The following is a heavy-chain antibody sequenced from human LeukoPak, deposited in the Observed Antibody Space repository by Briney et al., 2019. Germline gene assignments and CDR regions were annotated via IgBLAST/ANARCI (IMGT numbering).Heavy chain of an antibody. D-gene: IGHD5-24*01. V-gene: IGHV4-59*08. CDR1: GGSISSYY. CDR3: ARALQDYYYGMDV. Sequence: SETLSLTCTVSGGSISSYYWSWIRQPPGKGLEWIGYIYYSGSTNYNPSLKSRVTISVDTSKNQFSLKLSSVTAADTAVYYCARALQDYYYGMDVWGQGTTVTVSS. J-gene: IGHJ6*02. CDR2: IYYSGST.